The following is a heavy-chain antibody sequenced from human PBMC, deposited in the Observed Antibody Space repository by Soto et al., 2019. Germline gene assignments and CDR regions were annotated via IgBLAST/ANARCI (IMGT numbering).Heavy chain of an antibody. V-gene: IGHV2-5*01. CDR1: GFSLSTSGVG. CDR3: AHRRRSGTYYYDSSGPQPFDY. CDR2: IYWNDDK. J-gene: IGHJ4*02. Sequence: SGPTLVNPTQTLTLTCTFSGFSLSTSGVGVGWIRQPPGKALEWLALIYWNDDKRYSPSLKSRLTITKDTSKNQVVLTMTNMDPVDTATYYCAHRRRSGTYYYDSSGPQPFDYWGQGTLVTVSS. D-gene: IGHD3-22*01.